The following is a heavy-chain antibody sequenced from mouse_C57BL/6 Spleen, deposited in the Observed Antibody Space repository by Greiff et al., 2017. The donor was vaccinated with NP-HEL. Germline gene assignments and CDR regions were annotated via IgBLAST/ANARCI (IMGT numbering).Heavy chain of an antibody. J-gene: IGHJ2*01. D-gene: IGHD4-1*01. CDR1: GYSITSGYY. Sequence: EVKLQESGPGLVKPSQSLSPTCSVTGYSITSGYYWNWIRQFPGNKLEWMGYISYDGSNNYNPSLKNRISITRDTSKNQFFLKLNSVTTEDTATYYCARGGNWDYFDYWGQGTTLTVSS. CDR3: ARGGNWDYFDY. V-gene: IGHV3-6*01. CDR2: ISYDGSN.